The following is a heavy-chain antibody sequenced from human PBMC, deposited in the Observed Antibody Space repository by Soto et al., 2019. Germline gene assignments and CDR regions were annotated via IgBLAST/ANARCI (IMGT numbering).Heavy chain of an antibody. J-gene: IGHJ4*01. CDR3: ASGREPYYFDY. CDR2: IYSGGST. V-gene: IGHV3-53*01. CDR1: GFTVSSNY. Sequence: PGGSLRLSCAASGFTVSSNYMSWVRQAPGKGLEWVSVIYSGGSTYYADSVKGRFTISRDNSKNTLYLQMNSLRAEDTAVYYCASGREPYYFDYWGHGTLVTVSS.